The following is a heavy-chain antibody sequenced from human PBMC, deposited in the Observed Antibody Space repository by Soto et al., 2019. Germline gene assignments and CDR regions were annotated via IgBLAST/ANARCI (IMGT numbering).Heavy chain of an antibody. J-gene: IGHJ4*02. CDR2: INHRGRT. CDR1: GGSFSGHY. V-gene: IGHV4-34*01. Sequence: QVQLQQWGAGLLKPSETLSLTCAVYGGSFSGHYWSWIRQPPGKGLEWIGEINHRGRTNYNPSLKSRVTISVDTSKNQFSLKLSSVTAADTAVYYCARGGRGSTAGFDFWGQGALVTVSS. D-gene: IGHD4-17*01. CDR3: ARGGRGSTAGFDF.